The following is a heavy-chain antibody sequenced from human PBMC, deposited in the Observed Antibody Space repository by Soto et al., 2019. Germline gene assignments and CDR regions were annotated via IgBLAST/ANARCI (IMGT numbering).Heavy chain of an antibody. CDR2: IFHTGTT. V-gene: IGHV4-4*02. D-gene: IGHD6-19*01. J-gene: IGHJ4*02. CDR1: GDSISSPKW. Sequence: PSETLSLTCAVSGDSISSPKWWSWVRQPPGKGLEWIGEIFHTGTTNYNPSLTSRVTISVDKSRNQFSLKVTSVTAADTAVYYCARGLIQWLDPDSWGQGALVTVSS. CDR3: ARGLIQWLDPDS.